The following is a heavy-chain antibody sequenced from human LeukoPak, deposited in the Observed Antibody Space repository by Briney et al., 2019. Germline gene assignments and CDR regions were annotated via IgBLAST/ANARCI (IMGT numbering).Heavy chain of an antibody. Sequence: PGGSLRLSCAVSGLTVSSNHMIWVRQAPGKGLEWVSIIYTAGSTFYPDSVRGRFTISRDNSKNTLCLQMNSLRAEDTAVYYCAKSPDVAGTGRFDYWGQGTLVSVSS. D-gene: IGHD6-19*01. V-gene: IGHV3-53*01. CDR2: IYTAGST. CDR1: GLTVSSNH. J-gene: IGHJ4*02. CDR3: AKSPDVAGTGRFDY.